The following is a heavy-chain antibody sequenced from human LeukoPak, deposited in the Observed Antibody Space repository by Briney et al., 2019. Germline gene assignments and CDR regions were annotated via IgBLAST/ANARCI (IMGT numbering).Heavy chain of an antibody. Sequence: GGSLRLSCAASGFTFSSYVMSWVRQAPGKGLEWVSSISVSGAGTYYADSVKGRFTISRDNSRNTLDLQMNSLRAEDTAVYYCARRDDYGYYVVYWGQGILVTASS. CDR2: ISVSGAGT. CDR1: GFTFSSYV. V-gene: IGHV3-23*01. D-gene: IGHD4-17*01. J-gene: IGHJ4*02. CDR3: ARRDDYGYYVVY.